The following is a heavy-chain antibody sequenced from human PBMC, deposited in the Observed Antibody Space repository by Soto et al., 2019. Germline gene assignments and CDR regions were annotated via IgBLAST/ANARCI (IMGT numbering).Heavy chain of an antibody. J-gene: IGHJ4*02. Sequence: PSETLSLTCAVYGGSFSGYYWSWIRQPPGKGLEWIGEINHSGSTNYNPSLKSRVTISVDTSKNQLSLKLSSVTAADTAVYYCARATYYYGSGSTPWGQGTLVTVSS. D-gene: IGHD3-10*01. CDR1: GGSFSGYY. CDR3: ARATYYYGSGSTP. CDR2: INHSGST. V-gene: IGHV4-34*01.